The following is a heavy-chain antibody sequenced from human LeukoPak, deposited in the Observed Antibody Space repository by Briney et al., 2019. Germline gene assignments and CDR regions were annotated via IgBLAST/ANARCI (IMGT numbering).Heavy chain of an antibody. Sequence: GGSLRLSCAASGFTFSTYSMNWVRLAPGKGLEWVSYISSSSSTIYYADSVKGRFTISRDNAKNSLYLQMNSLRAEDTAVYYCAKENSRGDFDYWGQGTLVTVSS. D-gene: IGHD4-23*01. CDR2: ISSSSSTI. V-gene: IGHV3-48*01. J-gene: IGHJ4*02. CDR1: GFTFSTYS. CDR3: AKENSRGDFDY.